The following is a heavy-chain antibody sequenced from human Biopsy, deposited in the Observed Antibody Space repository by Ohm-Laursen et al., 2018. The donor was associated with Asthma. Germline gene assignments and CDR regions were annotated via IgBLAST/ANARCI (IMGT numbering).Heavy chain of an antibody. V-gene: IGHV4-31*03. D-gene: IGHD6-19*01. J-gene: IGHJ4*02. Sequence: LSLTCTVSGDSITSGGCCWNWIRQHTGKGLERIGYIHRSGTSNFYPSLKSRVSISRDTSKNQLSLRLSSVTVADTAMYYCARIPRRSGSYVVDYWGQGTLVTVSS. CDR3: ARIPRRSGSYVVDY. CDR2: IHRSGTS. CDR1: GDSITSGGCC.